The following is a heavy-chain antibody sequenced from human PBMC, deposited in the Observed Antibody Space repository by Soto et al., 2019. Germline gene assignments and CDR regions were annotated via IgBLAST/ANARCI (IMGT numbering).Heavy chain of an antibody. CDR3: ARPSYSSSCYYGMDV. V-gene: IGHV5-51*01. CDR2: IYPGDSDT. J-gene: IGHJ6*01. D-gene: IGHD6-6*01. CDR1: GYSLTSYW. Sequence: GESLKISCKGSGYSLTSYWIGWVRQMPGKGLEWMGIIYPGDSDTRYSPSFEGQITISADKSITTAYLQWSSLKASDTAMYYCARPSYSSSCYYGMDVWGQGTTVTVSS.